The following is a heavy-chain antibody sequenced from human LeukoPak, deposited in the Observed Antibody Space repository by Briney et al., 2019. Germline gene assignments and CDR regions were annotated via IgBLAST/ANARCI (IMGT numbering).Heavy chain of an antibody. CDR1: GYTFTGYY. J-gene: IGHJ4*02. CDR2: INPNSGGT. V-gene: IGHV1-2*02. Sequence: ASVKVSCKASGYTFTGYYMHWVRQAPGQGLEWMGWINPNSGGTNYAQKFQGRVTMTRDTSISTAYMELRSLRSDDTAVYYCARDGAYSGYDFAHWGQGTLVTVSS. CDR3: ARDGAYSGYDFAH. D-gene: IGHD5-12*01.